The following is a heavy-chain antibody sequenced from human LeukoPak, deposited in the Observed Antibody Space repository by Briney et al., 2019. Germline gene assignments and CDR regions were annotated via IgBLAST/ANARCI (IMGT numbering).Heavy chain of an antibody. J-gene: IGHJ4*02. Sequence: GGSLRLSCAASGFTFSSFAMSWVRQAPGKGLEWVSAISGSGGFTYYADSVKGRFTISRDNSKNTLFLQMNSLRAEDTAVYYCAREDSGNYYFDFWGQGTLVTVSS. CDR2: ISGSGGFT. CDR3: AREDSGNYYFDF. CDR1: GFTFSSFA. D-gene: IGHD1-26*01. V-gene: IGHV3-23*01.